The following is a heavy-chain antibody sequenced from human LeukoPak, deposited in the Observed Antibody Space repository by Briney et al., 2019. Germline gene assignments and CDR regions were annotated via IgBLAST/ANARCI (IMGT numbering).Heavy chain of an antibody. CDR3: ARGGFDYGDYINY. CDR2: INSDGSST. J-gene: IGHJ4*02. Sequence: PGGSLRLSCAASGFTFSSYWMHWVRQAPGKGLVWVSRINSDGSSTSYADSVKGRFTISRDNAKNTLYLQMNSLRAEDTAVYYCARGGFDYGDYINYWGQGTLVTVSS. CDR1: GFTFSSYW. V-gene: IGHV3-74*01. D-gene: IGHD4-17*01.